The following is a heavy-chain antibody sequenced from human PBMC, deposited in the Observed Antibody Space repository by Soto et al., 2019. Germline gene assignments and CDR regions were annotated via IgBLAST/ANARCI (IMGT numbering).Heavy chain of an antibody. V-gene: IGHV4-34*01. CDR2: INHSGST. Sequence: SETLSLTCAVYGGSFSGYYWSWIRQPPGKGLEWIGEINHSGSTNYNPSLKSRVTISVDTSKNQFSLKLSSVTAADTAVYYCARHRRRGTYYYDSSGRRGYYFDYWGQGTLVTVLL. CDR1: GGSFSGYY. D-gene: IGHD3-22*01. CDR3: ARHRRRGTYYYDSSGRRGYYFDY. J-gene: IGHJ4*02.